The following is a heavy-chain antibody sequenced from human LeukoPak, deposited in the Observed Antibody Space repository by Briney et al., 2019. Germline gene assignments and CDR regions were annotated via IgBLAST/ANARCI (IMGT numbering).Heavy chain of an antibody. J-gene: IGHJ5*02. D-gene: IGHD2-8*01. CDR3: ARGMTAFDP. V-gene: IGHV4-4*07. CDR2: IYIDGSS. Sequence: KSSETLSLTCTVSGGSMSSHYWSWIRQPAGKGLEWIGCIYIDGSSNYNPSLKSRVAMSVDTSKNQFSLKLTSVTAADTAMYYCARGMTAFDPWGQGTLVTVSS. CDR1: GGSMSSHY.